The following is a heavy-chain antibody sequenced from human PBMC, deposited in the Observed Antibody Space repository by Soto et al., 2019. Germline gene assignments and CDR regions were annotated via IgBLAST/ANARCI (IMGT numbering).Heavy chain of an antibody. D-gene: IGHD4-17*01. V-gene: IGHV1-8*01. CDR1: GYTFTSYD. Sequence: ASVKVSCKASGYTFTSYDINWVRQATGQGLEWMGWMNPNSGNTGYAQKFQGRVTMTRNTSTSTAYMELSSLRSEDTAVYYCARGRAVTSYYYYYYGMDVWGQGTTVNVSS. CDR3: ARGRAVTSYYYYYYGMDV. CDR2: MNPNSGNT. J-gene: IGHJ6*02.